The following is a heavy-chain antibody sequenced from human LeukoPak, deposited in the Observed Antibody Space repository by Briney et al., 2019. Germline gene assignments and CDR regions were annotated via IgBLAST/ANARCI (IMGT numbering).Heavy chain of an antibody. CDR1: GFTFSSYW. J-gene: IGHJ4*02. D-gene: IGHD1-1*01. CDR3: KSGGAAPGSFDY. V-gene: IGHV3-7*01. Sequence: GGSLRLSCAASGFTFSSYWMSWMRQAPGEGLEWVANIKYDGNEEYYVDSVKGRFTISRDNAKNSLYLQLNSLRVEDTAVYYCKSGGAAPGSFDYWGQGTLVTVSP. CDR2: IKYDGNEE.